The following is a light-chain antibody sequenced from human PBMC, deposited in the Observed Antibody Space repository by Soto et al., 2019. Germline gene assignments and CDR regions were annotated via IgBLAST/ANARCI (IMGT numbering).Light chain of an antibody. V-gene: IGKV1-39*01. J-gene: IGKJ1*01. CDR2: AAS. CDR3: QQSYSPRWT. Sequence: DIQMTQSPSSLSASVGDRVTITCRASQSISNYLNWYQHKAGKAPKVLIYAASSLQRGVPSRFSLSGSVRDLTVIISSLQPEDFATYYCQQSYSPRWTVGQRTKVDIQ. CDR1: QSISNY.